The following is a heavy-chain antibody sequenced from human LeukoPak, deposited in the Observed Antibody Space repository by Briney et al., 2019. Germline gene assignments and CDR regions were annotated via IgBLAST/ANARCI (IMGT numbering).Heavy chain of an antibody. CDR2: IYYSGST. Sequence: SETLSLTCTVSGGSISTYYWNWIRQSPGKGLEWIGNIYYSGSTNYNPSLKSRVTLSVDTSKNQFSLKLTTVTAADTAVYYCARRLYYDGNPFDYWGQGTLVTVSS. V-gene: IGHV4-59*08. J-gene: IGHJ4*02. CDR1: GGSISTYY. CDR3: ARRLYYDGNPFDY. D-gene: IGHD4-23*01.